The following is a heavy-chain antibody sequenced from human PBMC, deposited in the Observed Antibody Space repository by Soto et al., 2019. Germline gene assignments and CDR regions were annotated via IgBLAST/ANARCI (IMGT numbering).Heavy chain of an antibody. CDR2: ISGDGGST. CDR1: GFTFRDYY. CDR3: AKLVTIAAAGTVDY. V-gene: IGHV3-11*01. D-gene: IGHD6-13*01. J-gene: IGHJ4*02. Sequence: QVQLVESGGGLVEPGGSLRLSCAASGFTFRDYYMTWIRQAPGKGLEWVSYISGDGGSTSYADSVKGRFTVSRDNARSSLFLQMNSLRAGDTAFYYCAKLVTIAAAGTVDYWGLGTLVTVSS.